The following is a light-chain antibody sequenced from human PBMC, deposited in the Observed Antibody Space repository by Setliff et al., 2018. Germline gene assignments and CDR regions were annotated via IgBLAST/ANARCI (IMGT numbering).Light chain of an antibody. CDR2: DVS. V-gene: IGLV2-14*03. CDR3: SSYTSSSTYVV. J-gene: IGLJ2*01. Sequence: QSALTQPASMSGSPGQSITISCTGTSSDVGGYNYVSWYQQHPGKAPKLMIYDVSNRPSGVSNRFSDSKSGNTASLTISGLQAEDEADYYCSSYTSSSTYVVFGGGTKVTVL. CDR1: SSDVGGYNY.